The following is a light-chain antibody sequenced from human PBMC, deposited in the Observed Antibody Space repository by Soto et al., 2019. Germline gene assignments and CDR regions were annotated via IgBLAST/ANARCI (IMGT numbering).Light chain of an antibody. V-gene: IGKV3-20*01. J-gene: IGKJ5*01. CDR3: QQYGSSPFIT. CDR1: QSVSSSY. CDR2: GAS. Sequence: IVVTQSPGTLSLSPGERATLSRRASQSVSSSYLAWYQQKPGQAPRLLIYGASSRATGIPDRFSGSGSGTDFTLTISRLEPEDFAVYYCQQYGSSPFITFGQGTRLEIK.